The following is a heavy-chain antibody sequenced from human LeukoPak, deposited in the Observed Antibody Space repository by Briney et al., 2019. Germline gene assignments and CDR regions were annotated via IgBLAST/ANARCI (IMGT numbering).Heavy chain of an antibody. D-gene: IGHD1-26*01. CDR2: ISGSGGST. CDR1: GFTFSSYA. Sequence: GGSLRLSCAASGFTFSSYAMSWVRQAPGKGLEWVSAISGSGGSTYYADSAKGRFTISRDNSKNTLYLQMNSLRAEDTAVYYCANDEGATIFTPRHFDYWGQGTLVTVSS. J-gene: IGHJ4*02. V-gene: IGHV3-23*01. CDR3: ANDEGATIFTPRHFDY.